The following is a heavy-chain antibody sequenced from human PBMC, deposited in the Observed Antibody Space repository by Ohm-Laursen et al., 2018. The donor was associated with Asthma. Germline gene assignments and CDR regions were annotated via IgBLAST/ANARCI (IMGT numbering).Heavy chain of an antibody. CDR3: ARREIAAAGYFDY. Sequence: SLRLSCAASGFTFRSYAMHWVRQAPGKGLECVAVGGSYYDGGLKYYADSVRGRFTISRDNSKSTLYLQMNSLRAEDTAVYYCARREIAAAGYFDYWGQGTLVTVSS. V-gene: IGHV3-30-3*01. CDR2: GGSYYDGGLK. CDR1: GFTFRSYA. D-gene: IGHD6-13*01. J-gene: IGHJ4*02.